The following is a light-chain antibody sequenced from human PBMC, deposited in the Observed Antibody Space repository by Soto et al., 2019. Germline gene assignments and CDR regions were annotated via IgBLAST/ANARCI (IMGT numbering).Light chain of an antibody. J-gene: IGKJ5*01. Sequence: ENFLHQYPAPLPLSPGDRATLSCRASQSISNNYFAGYQQKPGRAPRLLIFGASNSATGIPDRFSGSGSGTNYSLTNIRRVDAEYVGFSYRLQAIPTATFGQGTRLEIK. CDR1: QSISNNY. CDR2: GAS. CDR3: LQAIPTAT. V-gene: IGKV3-20*01.